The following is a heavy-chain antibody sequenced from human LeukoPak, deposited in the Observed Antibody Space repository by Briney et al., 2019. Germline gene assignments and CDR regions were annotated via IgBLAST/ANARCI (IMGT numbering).Heavy chain of an antibody. CDR3: AGPGTRDYLMDV. CDR2: ISSSSSYI. V-gene: IGHV3-21*01. CDR1: GFTFSSYS. D-gene: IGHD4/OR15-4a*01. Sequence: PGGSLRLSCAASGFTFSSYSMNWVRQAPGKGLEWVSSISSSSSYIYYADSVKGRFTISRDNAKNSLYLQMDSLRAEDAAVYYCAGPGTRDYLMDVWGQGTTVTVFS. J-gene: IGHJ6*02.